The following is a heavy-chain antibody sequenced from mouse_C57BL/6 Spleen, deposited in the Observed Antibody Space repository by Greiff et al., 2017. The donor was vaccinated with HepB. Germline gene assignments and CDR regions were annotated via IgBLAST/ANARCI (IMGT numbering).Heavy chain of an antibody. V-gene: IGHV1-53*01. CDR3: ARSEGGYYGSYYAMDY. CDR2: INPSNGGT. J-gene: IGHJ4*01. D-gene: IGHD1-1*01. Sequence: QVQLQQPGTELVKPGASVKLSCKASGYTFTSYWMHWVKQRPGQGLEWIGNINPSNGGTNYNEKFKSKATLTVDKSSSTAYMQLSSLTSEDSAVYYCARSEGGYYGSYYAMDYWGQGTSVTVSS. CDR1: GYTFTSYW.